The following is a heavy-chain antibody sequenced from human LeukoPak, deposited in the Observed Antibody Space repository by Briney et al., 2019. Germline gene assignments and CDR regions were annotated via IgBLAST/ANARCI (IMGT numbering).Heavy chain of an antibody. V-gene: IGHV3-48*03. Sequence: GGSLRLSCAASGFTFSSYEMNWARQAPGKGLEWVSYISSSGSTIYYADSVKGRFTISRDNAKNSLYLQMNSPRAEDTAVYYCARRLRRNYFDYWGQGTLVTVSS. J-gene: IGHJ4*02. CDR2: ISSSGSTI. D-gene: IGHD4-17*01. CDR1: GFTFSSYE. CDR3: ARRLRRNYFDY.